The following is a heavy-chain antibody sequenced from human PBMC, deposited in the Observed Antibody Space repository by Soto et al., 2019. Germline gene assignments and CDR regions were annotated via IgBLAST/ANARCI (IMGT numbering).Heavy chain of an antibody. CDR3: AILQQQPGFAY. V-gene: IGHV3-21*01. D-gene: IGHD6-13*01. Sequence: EVKLVESGGGLVKPGGSLRLSCAASGFTFSSYNMNWVRQAPGKGLEWVSSISSSGRYIYYADSVKGRFTISRDNAKNSLYLQMSSLRAEDTAVYYCAILQQQPGFAYWGQGNLVTVSS. CDR1: GFTFSSYN. J-gene: IGHJ4*02. CDR2: ISSSGRYI.